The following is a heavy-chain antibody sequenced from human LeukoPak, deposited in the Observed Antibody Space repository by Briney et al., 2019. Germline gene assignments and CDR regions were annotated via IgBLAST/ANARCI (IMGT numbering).Heavy chain of an antibody. CDR2: TSGSGGST. CDR3: AKDFGGTMVRGGYYFDY. Sequence: GGSLRLSCAASGFTFSSYAMSWVRQAPGKGLEWVSTTSGSGGSTYYADPVKGRFTISRDNSKNTLYLQMDSLSAEDTAVYYCAKDFGGTMVRGGYYFDYWGQGTLVTVSS. CDR1: GFTFSSYA. D-gene: IGHD3-10*01. J-gene: IGHJ4*02. V-gene: IGHV3-23*01.